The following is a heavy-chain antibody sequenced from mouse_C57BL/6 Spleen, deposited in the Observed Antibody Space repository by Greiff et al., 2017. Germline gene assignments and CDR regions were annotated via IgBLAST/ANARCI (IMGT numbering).Heavy chain of an antibody. V-gene: IGHV14-3*01. D-gene: IGHD2-12*01. CDR3: AQPPYDWEVAGDCDFAY. J-gene: IGHJ3*01. CDR1: GFNIKNTY. Sequence: VQLQQSVAELVRPGASVKLSCTASGFNIKNTYMHWVKQRHEQGLEWIGRIDPANGNTKSAPKFQGQATINADTSSKTAYRQLSSLTSEDTAIDYCAQPPYDWEVAGDCDFAYWGQGTLVTVSA. CDR2: IDPANGNT.